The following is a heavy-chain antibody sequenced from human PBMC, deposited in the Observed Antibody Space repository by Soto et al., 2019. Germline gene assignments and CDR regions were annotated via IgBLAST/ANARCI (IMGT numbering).Heavy chain of an antibody. CDR2: ISSSSSYI. CDR3: ASLGWGVAAIDY. V-gene: IGHV3-21*01. Sequence: VQLVESGGGLVKPGGSLRLSCAASGFTFSSYSMNWVRQAPGKGLEWVSSISSSSSYIYYADSVKGRFTISRDNAKNSLYLQMNSLRAEDTAVYYCASLGWGVAAIDYWGQGTLVTVSS. J-gene: IGHJ4*02. CDR1: GFTFSSYS. D-gene: IGHD2-15*01.